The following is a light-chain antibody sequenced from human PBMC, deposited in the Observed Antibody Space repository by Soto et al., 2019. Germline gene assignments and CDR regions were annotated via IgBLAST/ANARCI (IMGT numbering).Light chain of an antibody. V-gene: IGKV3-15*01. Sequence: EIVMTQSPATLSVSPGERATLSCRASQNVLMHLAWYQQQRGQAPRLLIYGASTRATGIPARFSGSGYGTEFTLTISSLQSEDFAVYYCQHYNAWPLTFGGGTKVEIK. J-gene: IGKJ4*01. CDR2: GAS. CDR3: QHYNAWPLT. CDR1: QNVLMH.